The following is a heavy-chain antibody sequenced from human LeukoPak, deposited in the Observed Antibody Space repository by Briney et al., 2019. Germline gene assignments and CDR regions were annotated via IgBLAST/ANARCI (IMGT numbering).Heavy chain of an antibody. CDR1: GGSFSGYY. Sequence: SSETLSLTCAVYGGSFSGYYWSWIRQPPGKGLEWIGEINHSGSTNYNPSLKSRVTISVDTSKNQFSLKLSSVTAADTAVYYCARHRLGPPPPIRCSSTSCYDSSGYSAFDIWGQGTMVTVSS. CDR2: INHSGST. CDR3: ARHRLGPPPPIRCSSTSCYDSSGYSAFDI. V-gene: IGHV4-34*01. J-gene: IGHJ3*02. D-gene: IGHD2-2*01.